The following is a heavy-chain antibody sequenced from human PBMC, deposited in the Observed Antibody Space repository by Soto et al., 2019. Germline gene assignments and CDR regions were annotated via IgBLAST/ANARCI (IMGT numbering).Heavy chain of an antibody. CDR2: INHSGST. D-gene: IGHD5-18*01. CDR1: GGSFSGYY. V-gene: IGHV4-34*01. J-gene: IGHJ5*02. CDR3: ARLGIQLWLRARFDP. Sequence: TLSLTCAVYGGSFSGYYWSWIRHPPGKGLEWIGEINHSGSTNYNPSLKSRVTISVDTSKNQFSLKLCSVTAADTAVYYCARLGIQLWLRARFDPWGQGTLVTVSS.